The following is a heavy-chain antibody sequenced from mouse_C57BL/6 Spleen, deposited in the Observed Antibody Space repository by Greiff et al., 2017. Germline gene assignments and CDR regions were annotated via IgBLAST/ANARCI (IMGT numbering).Heavy chain of an antibody. Sequence: QVQLKQSGPELVKPGASVKLSCKASGYTFTSYDINWVKQRPGQGLEWIGWIYPRDGSTKYNEKFKGKATLTVDTSSSTAYMELHSLTSEDSAVYFCAREGVYYGNGGYFDVWGTGTTVTVSS. D-gene: IGHD2-1*01. CDR1: GYTFTSYD. V-gene: IGHV1-85*01. J-gene: IGHJ1*03. CDR3: AREGVYYGNGGYFDV. CDR2: IYPRDGST.